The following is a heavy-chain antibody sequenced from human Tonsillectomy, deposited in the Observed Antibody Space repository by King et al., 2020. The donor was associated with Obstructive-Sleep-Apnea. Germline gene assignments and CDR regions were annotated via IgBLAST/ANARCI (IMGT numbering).Heavy chain of an antibody. Sequence: VQLQESGPGLVKPSQTLSLTCTVSGGSISSGDYYRSWIRQPPGKGLEWIGYIYYSGSTSYNPSLKSRLTISADTSKNQFSLKLSSVTAADTAVYYCARSDYFDTSGYLVWGQGTLVTVSS. V-gene: IGHV4-30-4*01. D-gene: IGHD3-22*01. CDR3: ARSDYFDTSGYLV. CDR2: IYYSGST. J-gene: IGHJ4*02. CDR1: GGSISSGDYY.